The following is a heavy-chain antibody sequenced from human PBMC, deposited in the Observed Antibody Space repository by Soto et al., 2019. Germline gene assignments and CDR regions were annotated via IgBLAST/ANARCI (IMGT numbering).Heavy chain of an antibody. V-gene: IGHV4-34*01. Sequence: SETLSLTCAVYGGSFSGYYWSWIRQPPGKGLEWIGEINHSGSTNYNPSLKSRVTISVDTSKNQFSLKLSSVTAADTAVYYCARGYKQTPPLAFNIWGQGTMVTVSS. CDR1: GGSFSGYY. J-gene: IGHJ3*02. D-gene: IGHD1-1*01. CDR2: INHSGST. CDR3: ARGYKQTPPLAFNI.